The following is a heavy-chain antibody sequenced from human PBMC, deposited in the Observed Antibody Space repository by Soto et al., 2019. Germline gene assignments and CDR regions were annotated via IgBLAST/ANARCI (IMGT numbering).Heavy chain of an antibody. CDR3: ARDIWSGDYKWFDS. D-gene: IGHD3-3*01. Sequence: QVQLVESGGGVVQPGRSLRLSCTSSTVTINVHGIQWVRQAPGKGLEWVAFISNDGRAQYYADSVKGRFIISRDYSKNTVDLQMNSLRNEETAVYYCARDIWSGDYKWFDSWGPGTLVTVSS. CDR1: TVTINVHG. J-gene: IGHJ5*01. V-gene: IGHV3-30*03. CDR2: ISNDGRAQ.